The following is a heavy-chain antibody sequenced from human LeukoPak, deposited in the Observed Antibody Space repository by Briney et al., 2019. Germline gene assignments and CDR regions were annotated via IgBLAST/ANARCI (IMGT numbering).Heavy chain of an antibody. CDR2: INSDGNSI. J-gene: IGHJ3*02. CDR3: ARLGGSGRPFDI. Sequence: GGSLRLSCAASGFTFSSYWMHWVRQAPGKGLVWVSRINSDGNSISYADSVKGRFTISRDNAKNTLYPQMNSLRAEDTAVYYCARLGGSGRPFDIWGQGTMVTVS. CDR1: GFTFSSYW. D-gene: IGHD3-10*01. V-gene: IGHV3-74*01.